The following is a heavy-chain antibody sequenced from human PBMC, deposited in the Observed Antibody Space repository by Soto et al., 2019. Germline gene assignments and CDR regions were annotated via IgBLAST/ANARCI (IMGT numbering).Heavy chain of an antibody. J-gene: IGHJ4*02. Sequence: EVQLVESGGGLVQPGGSLRLSCAASGFTFSSYDMHWVRQATGKGLEWVSGIGTAGDTYYPGSVKGRFTISRENAKNSLYLQMSSLRAGDTAVYYCARGITMVRGVILDYFDYWGQGTLVTVSS. D-gene: IGHD3-10*01. CDR1: GFTFSSYD. CDR3: ARGITMVRGVILDYFDY. CDR2: IGTAGDT. V-gene: IGHV3-13*04.